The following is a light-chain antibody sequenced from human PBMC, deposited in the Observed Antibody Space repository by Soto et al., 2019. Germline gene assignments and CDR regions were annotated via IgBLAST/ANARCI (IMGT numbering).Light chain of an antibody. CDR2: KAS. J-gene: IGKJ2*01. CDR1: QSISSW. Sequence: LSASEGDRVTITCRASQSISSWLAWYQQKPGKAPKLLIQKASSLEGGVPSRFSGSGSGTEFTLTISSLQPDDFATYYCQQYNTYPYTFGQGTKLEIK. V-gene: IGKV1-5*03. CDR3: QQYNTYPYT.